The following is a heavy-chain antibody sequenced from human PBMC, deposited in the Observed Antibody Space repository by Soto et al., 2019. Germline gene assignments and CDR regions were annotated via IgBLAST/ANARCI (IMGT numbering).Heavy chain of an antibody. CDR2: IYYSGST. Sequence: TLSLTCTVSGGSISSGGYYWSWIRQHPGKGLEWIGYIYYSGSTYYNPSLKSRVTISVDTSKNQFSLKLSSVTAADTAVYYCARTRLGLFDPWGQGTLVTVSS. V-gene: IGHV4-31*03. D-gene: IGHD3-16*01. J-gene: IGHJ5*02. CDR3: ARTRLGLFDP. CDR1: GGSISSGGYY.